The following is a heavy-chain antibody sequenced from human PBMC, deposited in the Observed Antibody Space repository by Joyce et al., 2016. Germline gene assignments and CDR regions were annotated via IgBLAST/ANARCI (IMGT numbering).Heavy chain of an antibody. V-gene: IGHV3-21*01. Sequence: EVQLVESGGGLVKPGGSLRLSCAAFGFAFSTYPMSWVRPAPGKGLEWVSSISDNSRFIYYADSLKGRFTISRDNAKNSLYLQMNSLRAEDTAVYYCGRVDPTEQPIDYWGQGTLVTVSS. CDR2: ISDNSRFI. CDR1: GFAFSTYP. J-gene: IGHJ4*02. CDR3: GRVDPTEQPIDY. D-gene: IGHD6-13*01.